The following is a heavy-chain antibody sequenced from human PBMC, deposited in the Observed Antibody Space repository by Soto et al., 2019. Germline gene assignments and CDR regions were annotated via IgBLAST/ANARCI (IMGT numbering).Heavy chain of an antibody. CDR1: GFPFSNAW. CDR3: TTVGYYDILTGYSNSCY. D-gene: IGHD3-9*01. Sequence: PGGSLRLSCAASGFPFSNAWMSWVRQAPGKGLEWVGRIKSKTDGGTKDYAAPVKGRFTISRDDSKNTLYLQMNSLKTDDTAVYYCTTVGYYDILTGYSNSCYWGQGTLVTVSS. CDR2: IKSKTDGGTK. J-gene: IGHJ4*02. V-gene: IGHV3-15*01.